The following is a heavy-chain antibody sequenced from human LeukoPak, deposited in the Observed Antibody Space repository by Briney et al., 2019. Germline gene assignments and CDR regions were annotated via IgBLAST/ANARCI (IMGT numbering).Heavy chain of an antibody. D-gene: IGHD6-13*01. J-gene: IGHJ4*02. Sequence: GSLRLSCAASGFTFSSYGMSWVRQAPGKGLEWVSSIGSSGATTYYADSVKGRFTTSRDNSKNTLYLQMNSLRAEDTAVYYCAKLRAAAGTDIWGQGTLVTVSS. CDR2: IGSSGATT. CDR1: GFTFSSYG. V-gene: IGHV3-23*01. CDR3: AKLRAAAGTDI.